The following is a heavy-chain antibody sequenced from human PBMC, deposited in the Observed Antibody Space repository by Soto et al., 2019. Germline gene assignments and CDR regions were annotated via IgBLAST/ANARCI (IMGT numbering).Heavy chain of an antibody. V-gene: IGHV4-59*01. CDR3: ARDPLGRDGYGWGWYFDY. J-gene: IGHJ4*02. Sequence: SETLSLTCTVSGGSISSYYWSWIRQPPGKGLEWIGYIYYSGSTNYNPSLKSRVTISVDTSKNQFSLKLSSVTAADTAVYYCARDPLGRDGYGWGWYFDYWGQGTLVTVSS. CDR1: GGSISSYY. CDR2: IYYSGST. D-gene: IGHD3-10*01.